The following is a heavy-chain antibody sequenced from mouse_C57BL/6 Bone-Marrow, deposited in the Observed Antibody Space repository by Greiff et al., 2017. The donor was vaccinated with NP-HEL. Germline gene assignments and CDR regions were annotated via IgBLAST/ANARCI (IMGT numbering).Heavy chain of an antibody. CDR1: GFNIKDDY. Sequence: EVMLVESGAELVRPGASVKLSCTASGFNIKDDYMHWVKQRPEQGLEWIGWIDPENGDTEYASKFQGKATITADTSSNTAYLQLSSLTSEDTAVYYCTTESRGFAYWGQGTLVTVSA. CDR2: IDPENGDT. CDR3: TTESRGFAY. J-gene: IGHJ3*01. V-gene: IGHV14-4*01.